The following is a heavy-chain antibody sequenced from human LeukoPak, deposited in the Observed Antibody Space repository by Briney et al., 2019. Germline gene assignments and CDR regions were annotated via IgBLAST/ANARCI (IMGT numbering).Heavy chain of an antibody. CDR2: IYHSGSS. Sequence: SETLSLTCTGSGVSIINGMNYWSWIRQPPGKGLEWIGHIYHSGSSYYNPSLKSRVTISVDKAKDQFSLKLTSVTVADTAVYYCARVKSRNIPLWGWFDPWGQGTLVTVSS. CDR3: ARVKSRNIPLWGWFDP. J-gene: IGHJ5*02. CDR1: GVSIINGMNY. V-gene: IGHV4-30-2*01. D-gene: IGHD3-16*01.